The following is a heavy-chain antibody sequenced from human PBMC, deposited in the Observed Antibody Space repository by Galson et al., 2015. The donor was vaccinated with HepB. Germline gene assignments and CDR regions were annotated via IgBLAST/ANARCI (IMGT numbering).Heavy chain of an antibody. CDR1: GFTFSSYA. Sequence: SLRLSCAASGFTFSSYAMHWVRQAPGKGLEWVAVISYDGSNKYYADSVKGRFTISRDNSKNTLYLQMNSLRAEDTAVYYCARDRDDILTGADYWGQGTLVTVSS. V-gene: IGHV3-30*04. CDR3: ARDRDDILTGADY. D-gene: IGHD3-9*01. CDR2: ISYDGSNK. J-gene: IGHJ4*02.